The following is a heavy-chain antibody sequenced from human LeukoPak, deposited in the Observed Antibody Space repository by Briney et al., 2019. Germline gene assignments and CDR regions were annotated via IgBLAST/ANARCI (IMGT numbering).Heavy chain of an antibody. CDR2: IKTNSGGI. CDR3: GTSYDYVWGSYSY. V-gene: IGHV1-2*02. Sequence: SSVKVSCKASGYTFTRYYMHWVRQAPGQGLEWVGWIKTNSGGINYAQTFQGRVTMTKNTSISTADMELSSLRSEDTAVYYCGTSYDYVWGSYSYWGQGTLVTVSS. J-gene: IGHJ4*02. D-gene: IGHD3-16*01. CDR1: GYTFTRYY.